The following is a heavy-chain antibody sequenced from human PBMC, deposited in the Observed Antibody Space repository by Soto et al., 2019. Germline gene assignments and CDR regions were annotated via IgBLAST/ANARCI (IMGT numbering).Heavy chain of an antibody. D-gene: IGHD1-26*01. J-gene: IGHJ6*02. V-gene: IGHV1-69*12. CDR2: IIPIFGTA. CDR1: GGTFSSYA. Sequence: QVQLVQSGAEVKKPGSSVKVSCKASGGTFSSYAISWVRQAPGQGLEWMGGIIPIFGTANYAQKFQGRVTVAADESTSTAYMEVRSLRAEDTAVYYCARIVGGDSWNYGFDVWGQGTTVTVSS. CDR3: ARIVGGDSWNYGFDV.